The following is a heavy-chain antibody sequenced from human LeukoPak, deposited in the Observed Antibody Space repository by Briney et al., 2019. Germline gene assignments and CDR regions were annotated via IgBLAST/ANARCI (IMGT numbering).Heavy chain of an antibody. J-gene: IGHJ4*02. CDR2: ISSSSSYI. Sequence: GRSLRLSCAASGFILSSYSMDWVRQAPGKGLEWVSSISSSSSYIYYADSVKGRFTISRDNAENSLYLQMNSLRADDTAVYYCARGGSYVHYWGQGTLVTVSS. CDR1: GFILSSYS. CDR3: ARGGSYVHY. V-gene: IGHV3-21*01. D-gene: IGHD1-26*01.